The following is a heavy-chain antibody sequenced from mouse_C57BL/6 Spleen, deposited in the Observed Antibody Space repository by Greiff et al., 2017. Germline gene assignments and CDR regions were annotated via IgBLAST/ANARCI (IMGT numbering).Heavy chain of an antibody. CDR1: GYTFTDYE. V-gene: IGHV1-15*01. CDR3: TRSYGNYFDY. Sequence: QVQLKESGAELVRPGASVTLSCKASGYTFTDYEMHWVKQTPVHGLEWIGAIDPETGGTAYNQKFKGKAILTADKSSSTAYMELRSLTSEDSAVYYCTRSYGNYFDYWGQGTTLTVSS. J-gene: IGHJ2*01. CDR2: IDPETGGT. D-gene: IGHD2-1*01.